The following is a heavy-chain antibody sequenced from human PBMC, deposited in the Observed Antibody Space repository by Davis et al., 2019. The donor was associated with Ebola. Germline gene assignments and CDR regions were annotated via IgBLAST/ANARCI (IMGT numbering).Heavy chain of an antibody. V-gene: IGHV3-30-3*01. CDR3: ARGGMGILGL. D-gene: IGHD3-16*01. CDR1: GFTFSSYA. J-gene: IGHJ4*02. CDR2: ISYDGSNK. Sequence: GGSLRLSCAASGFTFSSYAMHWVRQAPGKGLEWVAVISYDGSNKYYADSVKGRFTISRDNSKNTLYLQMNSLRAEDTAVYYCARGGMGILGLWDQGTLVTVSS.